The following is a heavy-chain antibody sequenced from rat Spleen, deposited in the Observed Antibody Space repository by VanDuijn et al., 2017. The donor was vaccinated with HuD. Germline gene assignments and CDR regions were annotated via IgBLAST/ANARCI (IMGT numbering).Heavy chain of an antibody. CDR1: GFTFHNSW. CDR2: ISNSGATT. Sequence: EVQLVESGGGLVQPGRSLKLSCVTSGFTFHNSWMTWIRQAPGKGLEWVASISNSGATTYYPDSVKGRFTISRDNAQNTLYLQMNSLRSEDTATYYCTREGNSGYDYWGQGVMVTVSS. D-gene: IGHD4-3*01. V-gene: IGHV5-31*01. CDR3: TREGNSGYDY. J-gene: IGHJ2*01.